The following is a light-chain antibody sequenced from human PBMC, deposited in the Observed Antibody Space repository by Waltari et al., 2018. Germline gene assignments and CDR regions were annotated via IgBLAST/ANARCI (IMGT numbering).Light chain of an antibody. Sequence: DIVLTQSPATLSLSPGERATLSCRASQNFSNYLAWYQQKPGQAPRLLIYDASKTLTGTPARFSGSGSGTDFTLTIGSLEPDDFAVYYCQQRLNWPVTFGGGTKVEIK. V-gene: IGKV3-11*01. CDR2: DAS. CDR1: QNFSNY. J-gene: IGKJ4*01. CDR3: QQRLNWPVT.